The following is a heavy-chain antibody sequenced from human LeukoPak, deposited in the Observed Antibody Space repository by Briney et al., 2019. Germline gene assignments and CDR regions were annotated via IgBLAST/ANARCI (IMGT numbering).Heavy chain of an antibody. D-gene: IGHD2-2*01. V-gene: IGHV4-4*07. CDR3: ARERIVVVPAALHWFDP. CDR1: GGSISSYY. J-gene: IGHJ5*02. Sequence: PSETLSLTCTVSGGSISSYYWSWIRQPAGKGLEWIGRIYTSGSTNYNPSLKSRVTMSVDTSKNQFSLKLSSVTAADTAVYYCARERIVVVPAALHWFDPWGQGTLSPSPQ. CDR2: IYTSGST.